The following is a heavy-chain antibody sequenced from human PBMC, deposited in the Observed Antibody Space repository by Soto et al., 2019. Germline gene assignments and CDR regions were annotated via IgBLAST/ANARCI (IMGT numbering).Heavy chain of an antibody. J-gene: IGHJ4*02. V-gene: IGHV3-48*01. Sequence: PGGSLRLSCAASGFTFSSYSMHWVRQAPGKGLEWVAYISSSSSTIYYADSVKGRFTISRDNAKNSLYLQLNSLRAEDTAVYYCARTRKVDPWVWGQGTVVTVSS. D-gene: IGHD1-26*01. CDR1: GFTFSSYS. CDR2: ISSSSSTI. CDR3: ARTRKVDPWV.